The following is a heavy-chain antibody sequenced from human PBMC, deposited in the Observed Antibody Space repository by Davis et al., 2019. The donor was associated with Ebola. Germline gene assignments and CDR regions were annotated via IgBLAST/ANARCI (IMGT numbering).Heavy chain of an antibody. D-gene: IGHD6-19*01. J-gene: IGHJ5*02. V-gene: IGHV4-59*08. CDR3: ARLMYSSGWYGAWFDP. Sequence: SETLSLTCTVSGGSISSYYWSWIRQPPGKGLEWIGYIYYSGSTNYNPSLKSRVTISVDTSKNQFSLKLSSVTAADTAVYYCARLMYSSGWYGAWFDPWGQGTLVTVSS. CDR2: IYYSGST. CDR1: GGSISSYY.